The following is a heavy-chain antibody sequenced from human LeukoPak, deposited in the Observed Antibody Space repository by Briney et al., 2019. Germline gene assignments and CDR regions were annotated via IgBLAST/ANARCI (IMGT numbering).Heavy chain of an antibody. CDR2: INPSGGST. D-gene: IGHD6-13*01. CDR1: GYTFTSYY. V-gene: IGHV1-46*01. J-gene: IGHJ4*02. Sequence: ASVKVSCKASGYTFTSYYMHWVRQAPGQGLEWMGIINPSGGSTSYAQKFQGRVTITRNTSISTAYMELSSLRSEDTAVYYCARGRYSSSWYTPWTSDYWGQGTLVTVSS. CDR3: ARGRYSSSWYTPWTSDY.